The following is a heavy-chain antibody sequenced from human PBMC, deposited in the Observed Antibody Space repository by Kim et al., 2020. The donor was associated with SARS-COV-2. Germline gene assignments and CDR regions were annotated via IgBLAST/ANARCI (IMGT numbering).Heavy chain of an antibody. V-gene: IGHV3-7*03. CDR3: ARDSSGWYENPIFDY. CDR2: IKQDGSEK. J-gene: IGHJ4*02. CDR1: GFTFSSYW. D-gene: IGHD6-19*01. Sequence: GGSLRLSCAASGFTFSSYWMSWVRQAPGKGLEWVANIKQDGSEKYYVDSVKGRFTISRDNAKNSLYLQMNSLRAEETAVYYCARDSSGWYENPIFDYWGQGTLVTVSS.